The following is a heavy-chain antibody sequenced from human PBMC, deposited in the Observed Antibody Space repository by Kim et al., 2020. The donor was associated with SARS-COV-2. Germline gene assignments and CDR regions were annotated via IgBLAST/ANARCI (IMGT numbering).Heavy chain of an antibody. Sequence: SETLSLTCTVSGGSISSYYWSWIRQPPGKGLEWIGYIYYSGSTNYNPSLKSRVTISVDTSKNQFSLKLSSVTAADTAVYYCARDQNRLLWFGELSYYYGMDVWGQGTTVTVSS. V-gene: IGHV4-59*01. CDR3: ARDQNRLLWFGELSYYYGMDV. CDR2: IYYSGST. D-gene: IGHD3-10*01. CDR1: GGSISSYY. J-gene: IGHJ6*02.